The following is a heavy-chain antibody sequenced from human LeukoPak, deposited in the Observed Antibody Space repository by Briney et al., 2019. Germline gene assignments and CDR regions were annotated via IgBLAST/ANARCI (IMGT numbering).Heavy chain of an antibody. Sequence: QPGGSLRLSCAASGFTFSTYAMSWVRQAPGKGLEWVSTISGSGGTTYYADPVKSRFTISRDNSKNTLYLQMNSLRAEDTAVYYCAKVGATDYWGQGTLVTVSS. CDR2: ISGSGGTT. D-gene: IGHD1-26*01. CDR3: AKVGATDY. V-gene: IGHV3-23*01. CDR1: GFTFSTYA. J-gene: IGHJ4*02.